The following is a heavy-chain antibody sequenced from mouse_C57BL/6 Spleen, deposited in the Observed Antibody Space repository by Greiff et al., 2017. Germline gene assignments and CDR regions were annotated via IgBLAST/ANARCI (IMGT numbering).Heavy chain of an antibody. J-gene: IGHJ4*01. CDR1: GYSITSGYD. V-gene: IGHV3-1*01. CDR2: ISYSGST. CDR3: ARGSTYYAMDY. D-gene: IGHD1-1*01. Sequence: EVKLQESGPGMVNPSQSLSLTCTVTGYSITSGYDWHWIRHFPGNKLEWMGYISYSGSTNYNPSLKSRISITHDTSKNHFFLKLNSVTTEDTATYYCARGSTYYAMDYWGQGTSVTVSS.